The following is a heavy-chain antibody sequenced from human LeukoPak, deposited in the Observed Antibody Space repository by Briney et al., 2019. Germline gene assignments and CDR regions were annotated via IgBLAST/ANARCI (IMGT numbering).Heavy chain of an antibody. CDR3: ARERRTYCYGSGSYYRNDAFDI. Sequence: GASVKVSCKASGYTFTSYYMHWVRQAPGQGLEWMGIINPSGGSTSYAQKFQGRVTMTRNTSISTAYMELSSLRSEDTAVYYCARERRTYCYGSGSYYRNDAFDIWGQGTMVTVSS. J-gene: IGHJ3*02. V-gene: IGHV1-46*01. CDR2: INPSGGST. CDR1: GYTFTSYY. D-gene: IGHD3-10*01.